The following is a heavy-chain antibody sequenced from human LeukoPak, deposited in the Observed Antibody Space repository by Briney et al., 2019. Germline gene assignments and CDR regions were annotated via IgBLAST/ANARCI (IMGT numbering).Heavy chain of an antibody. D-gene: IGHD4-17*01. J-gene: IGHJ4*02. CDR3: AREGPVTTDY. V-gene: IGHV3-11*01. CDR1: GFRFSDHY. Sequence: PGGSLRLSCAASGFRFSDHYMSWMRQAPGKGLEWLSFISHSDSSVYYADSVRGRFTISRDAAKNLLFLQTNSLRAEDTAVYYCAREGPVTTDYWGQGTLVTVSS. CDR2: ISHSDSSV.